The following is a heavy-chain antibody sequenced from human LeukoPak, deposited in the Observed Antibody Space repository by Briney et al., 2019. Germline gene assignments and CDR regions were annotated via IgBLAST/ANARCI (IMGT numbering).Heavy chain of an antibody. J-gene: IGHJ4*02. CDR2: ISYDGSNK. CDR3: ARERGYSYGAGLDY. V-gene: IGHV3-30-3*01. Sequence: PGGSLRLSCAASGFTFSSYAMHWVRQAPGKGLEWVAVISYDGSNKYYADSVKGRFTISRDNSKNTLYLQMNSLRAEDTAVYYCARERGYSYGAGLDYWGQGTLVTVSS. CDR1: GFTFSSYA. D-gene: IGHD5-18*01.